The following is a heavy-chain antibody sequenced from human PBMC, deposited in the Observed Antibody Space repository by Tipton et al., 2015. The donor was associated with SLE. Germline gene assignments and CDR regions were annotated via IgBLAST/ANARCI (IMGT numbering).Heavy chain of an antibody. J-gene: IGHJ4*02. V-gene: IGHV3-23*01. Sequence: SLRLSCAASGFTVSRNHMSWVRQAPGKGLEWVSAISGSGGSTYYADSVKGRFTISRDNSKNTLYLQMNSLRAEDTAVYYCAKDPDIVVVVAATSFDYWGQGTLVTVSS. CDR1: GFTVSRNH. CDR3: AKDPDIVVVVAATSFDY. D-gene: IGHD2-15*01. CDR2: ISGSGGST.